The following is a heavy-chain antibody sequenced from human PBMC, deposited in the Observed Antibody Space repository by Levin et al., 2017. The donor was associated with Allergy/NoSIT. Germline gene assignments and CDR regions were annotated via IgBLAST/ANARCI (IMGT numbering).Heavy chain of an antibody. D-gene: IGHD3-3*01. CDR2: IYYSGST. V-gene: IGHV4-59*08. J-gene: IGHJ4*02. CDR1: GGSISSYY. Sequence: PGGSLRLSCTVSGGSISSYYWSWIRQPPGKGLEWIGYIYYSGSTNYNPSLKSRVTISVDTSKNQFSLKLRSVTAADTAVYYCARQPVNYDFWSGYGSWYLDYWGQGTLVTVSS. CDR3: ARQPVNYDFWSGYGSWYLDY.